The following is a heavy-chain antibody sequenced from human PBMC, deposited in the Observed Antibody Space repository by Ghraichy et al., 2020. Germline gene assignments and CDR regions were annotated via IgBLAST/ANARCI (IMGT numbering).Heavy chain of an antibody. CDR1: GFTFSDYY. CDR3: ASGYYYDSSGYPPFDY. V-gene: IGHV3-11*01. D-gene: IGHD3-22*01. Sequence: GGSLRLSCAASGFTFSDYYMSWIRQAPGKGLEWVSYISSSGSIIYYADSVKGRFTISRDNAKNSLYLQMNSLRAEDTAVYYCASGYYYDSSGYPPFDYWGQGTLVTVSS. CDR2: ISSSGSII. J-gene: IGHJ4*02.